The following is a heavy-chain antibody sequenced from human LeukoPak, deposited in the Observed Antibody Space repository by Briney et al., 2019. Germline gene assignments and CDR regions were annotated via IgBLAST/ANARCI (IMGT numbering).Heavy chain of an antibody. Sequence: GASVKVSCKASGGTFSSYAISWVRQAPGQGLEWMGGIIPIFGTANYAQKLQGRVTMTTDTSTSTAYMELRSLRSDDTAVYYCATYSGYDYYYGMDVWGQGTTVTVSS. CDR2: IIPIFGTA. D-gene: IGHD5-12*01. J-gene: IGHJ6*02. CDR1: GGTFSSYA. CDR3: ATYSGYDYYYGMDV. V-gene: IGHV1-69*05.